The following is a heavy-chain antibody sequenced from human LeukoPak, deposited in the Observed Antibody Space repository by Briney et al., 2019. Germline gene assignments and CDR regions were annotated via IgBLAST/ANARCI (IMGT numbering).Heavy chain of an antibody. D-gene: IGHD1-7*01. V-gene: IGHV4-31*03. J-gene: IGHJ4*02. Sequence: PSETLSLTCTVSGDSISSGSYYWNWIRQHPGKGLEWIGYIYYSGNSYYNPSLKSRVTISVDSSKNHFSLNLTSVTAANTAVYYCANHHNWNSHAFDYWGQGTLVTVSS. CDR2: IYYSGNS. CDR3: ANHHNWNSHAFDY. CDR1: GDSISSGSYY.